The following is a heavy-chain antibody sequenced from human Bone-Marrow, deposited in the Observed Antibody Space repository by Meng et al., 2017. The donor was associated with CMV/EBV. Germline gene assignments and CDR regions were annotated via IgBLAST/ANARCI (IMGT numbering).Heavy chain of an antibody. CDR2: IIPILGIA. D-gene: IGHD3-10*01. CDR1: GGTFSSYA. CDR3: ARVYYGSGKDNLGA. Sequence: SVKVSCKASGGTFSSYAISWVRQAPGQGLEWMGGIIPILGIANYAQKFQGRVTITTDESTSTAYMELSSLRSEDTAVYYCARVYYGSGKDNLGAWGQGTLVTVSS. J-gene: IGHJ5*02. V-gene: IGHV1-69*10.